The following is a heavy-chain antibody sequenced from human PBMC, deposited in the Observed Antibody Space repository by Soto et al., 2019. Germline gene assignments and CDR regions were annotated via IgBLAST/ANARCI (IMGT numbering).Heavy chain of an antibody. CDR3: TTDRRWELTTDAFDI. CDR2: IKSKTDGGTT. CDR1: GFTFSNAW. J-gene: IGHJ3*02. D-gene: IGHD1-26*01. V-gene: IGHV3-15*07. Sequence: LSLTCAASGFTFSNAWMNWVRQAPGKGLEWVGRIKSKTDGGTTDYAAPVKGRFTISRDDSKNTLYLQMNSLKTEDTAVYYCTTDRRWELTTDAFDIWGQGTMVTVSS.